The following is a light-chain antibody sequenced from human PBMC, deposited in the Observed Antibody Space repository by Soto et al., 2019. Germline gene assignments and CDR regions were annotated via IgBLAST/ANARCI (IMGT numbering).Light chain of an antibody. CDR3: SSYTRSDTYV. CDR2: EVS. CDR1: SSDVGGYTY. V-gene: IGLV2-14*01. Sequence: QSVLTQPASVSGSPGQAITISCTGTSSDVGGYTYASWYQQPPGKAPKLIIYEVSNRPSGVPDRFSGSKSGNTASLTISGLQAEDEADYYCSSYTRSDTYVFGTGTKVTV. J-gene: IGLJ1*01.